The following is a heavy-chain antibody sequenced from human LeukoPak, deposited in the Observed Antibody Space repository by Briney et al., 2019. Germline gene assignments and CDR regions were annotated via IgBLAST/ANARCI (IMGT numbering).Heavy chain of an antibody. CDR3: ARAITMVRGYAFDI. D-gene: IGHD3-10*01. V-gene: IGHV7-4-1*02. CDR2: INTNTGNP. J-gene: IGHJ3*02. Sequence: GASVKVSCKASGYTFTGYYMHWARQAPGQGLEWMGWINTNTGNPTYAQGFTGRFVFSLDTSVSTAYLQISSLKAEDTAVYYCARAITMVRGYAFDIWGQGTMVTVSS. CDR1: GYTFTGYY.